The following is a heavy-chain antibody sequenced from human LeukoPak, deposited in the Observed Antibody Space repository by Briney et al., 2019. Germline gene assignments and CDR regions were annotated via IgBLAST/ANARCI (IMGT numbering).Heavy chain of an antibody. J-gene: IGHJ3*02. CDR1: GYTFTSYG. D-gene: IGHD2-2*01. Sequence: ASVKVSCKASGYTFTSYGISWVRQAPGQGLEWMGWISAYNGNTNYAQKLQGRVTMTTDTPTSTAYMELRSLRSDDTAVYYCARDEFPDCSSTSCYGAFDIWGQGTMVTVSS. CDR3: ARDEFPDCSSTSCYGAFDI. V-gene: IGHV1-18*01. CDR2: ISAYNGNT.